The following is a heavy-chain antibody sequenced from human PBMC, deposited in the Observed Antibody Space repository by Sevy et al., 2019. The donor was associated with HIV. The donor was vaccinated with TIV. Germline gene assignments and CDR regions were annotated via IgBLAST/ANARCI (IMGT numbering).Heavy chain of an antibody. D-gene: IGHD3-16*01. CDR1: GDSVSSNSAT. CDR3: VREGGSAAFDY. J-gene: IGHJ4*02. Sequence: SQTLSLTCAISGDSVSSNSATWTWIRQSPSRGLEWLGRTYYRSKWFNDYAVSVKSRVTINPDTSKNQFSLQLNSVAPGDTAVYYCVREGGSAAFDYWGQGTLVTVSS. CDR2: TYYRSKWFN. V-gene: IGHV6-1*01.